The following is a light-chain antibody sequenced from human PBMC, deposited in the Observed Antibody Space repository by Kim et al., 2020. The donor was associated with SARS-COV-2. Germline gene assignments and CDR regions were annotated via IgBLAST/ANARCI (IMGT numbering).Light chain of an antibody. CDR1: QSVSSN. V-gene: IGKV3-15*01. J-gene: IGKJ1*01. CDR2: GAS. Sequence: SPGERAPLSCRASQSVSSNLAWYQQKSGQAPRLLIYGASTRATGIPARFSGSGSGTEFTLTISSLQSEDFAVYYCQQYNNWPPWTFGQGTKVDIK. CDR3: QQYNNWPPWT.